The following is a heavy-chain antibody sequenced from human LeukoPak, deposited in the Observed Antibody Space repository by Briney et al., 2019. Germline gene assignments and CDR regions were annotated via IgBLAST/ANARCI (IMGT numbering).Heavy chain of an antibody. CDR2: INAGNGNT. J-gene: IGHJ4*02. CDR1: GYTFTSYA. V-gene: IGHV1-3*01. Sequence: ASVTVSCTASGYTFTSYAMHWVRQAPGQRLEWMGWINAGNGNTKYSQKFQGRVTITRDTSASTAYMELSSLRSEDTAVYYCARALASSGSFDYWGQGTLVTVSS. CDR3: ARALASSGSFDY. D-gene: IGHD3-22*01.